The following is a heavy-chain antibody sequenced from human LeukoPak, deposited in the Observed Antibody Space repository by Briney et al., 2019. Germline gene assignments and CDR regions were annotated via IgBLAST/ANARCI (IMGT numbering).Heavy chain of an antibody. CDR1: GGSFSDFN. CDR2: INHSGST. CDR3: ARSRGITRMVWFDP. J-gene: IGHJ5*02. Sequence: SETLSLACAVYGGSFSDFNWSWIRQPPGKGLEWIGEINHSGSTNYNPSLKSRVTIPVDTSKNQFSLKLSSVTAADTAVYYCARSRGITRMVWFDPWGQGTLVTVSS. D-gene: IGHD2-2*01. V-gene: IGHV4-34*01.